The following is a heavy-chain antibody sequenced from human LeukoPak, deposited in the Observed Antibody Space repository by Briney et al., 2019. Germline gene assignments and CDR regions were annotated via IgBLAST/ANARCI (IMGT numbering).Heavy chain of an antibody. CDR1: GFTFSRNN. D-gene: IGHD5-18*01. CDR2: ITGNGGDT. CDR3: ASLDTSMA. Sequence: GGSLRLSCAASGFTFSRNNMHWVRQAPGKGLEYVSSITGNGGDTYYANSVKGRFTISRDNSKNMLNLQMGSLRTEDMGVYYCASLDTSMAWGQGTLVIVSS. V-gene: IGHV3-64*01. J-gene: IGHJ5*02.